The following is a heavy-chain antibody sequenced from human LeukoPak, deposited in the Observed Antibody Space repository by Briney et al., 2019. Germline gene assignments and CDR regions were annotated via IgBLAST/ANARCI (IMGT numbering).Heavy chain of an antibody. CDR2: ISSSGSTI. Sequence: GGSLRLSCAASGFTFSSYEMNWVRQAPGKGLEWVSYISSSGSTIYYADSVKGRFTISRDNAKNSLYLQMNSLRAEDTAVYYCASLSLYVGDLDYWGQGTLVTVSS. CDR1: GFTFSSYE. V-gene: IGHV3-48*03. CDR3: ASLSLYVGDLDY. J-gene: IGHJ4*02. D-gene: IGHD3-10*02.